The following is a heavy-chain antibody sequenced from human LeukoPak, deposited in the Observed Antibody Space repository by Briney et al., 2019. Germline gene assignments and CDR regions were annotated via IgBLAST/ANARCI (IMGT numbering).Heavy chain of an antibody. J-gene: IGHJ4*02. CDR1: GFTFNTHG. CDR3: ARERYSGGWYYFDY. D-gene: IGHD6-19*01. Sequence: QPGRSLRLSCAASGFTFNTHGMHWVGQAPGKGLEWVAVIWYDGSRKYYVDSVKGRFTISRDNSKNMMYLQMNSLRAEDTAVYYCARERYSGGWYYFDYWGQGTLVTVSS. CDR2: IWYDGSRK. V-gene: IGHV3-33*01.